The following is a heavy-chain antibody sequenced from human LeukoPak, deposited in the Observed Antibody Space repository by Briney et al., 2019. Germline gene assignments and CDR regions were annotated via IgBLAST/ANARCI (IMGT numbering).Heavy chain of an antibody. CDR3: ARDGYNPNWFDP. D-gene: IGHD5-24*01. J-gene: IGHJ5*02. V-gene: IGHV1-18*04. CDR2: ISAYNGNT. CDR1: GYTFSGYN. Sequence: ASVKVSCKASGYTFSGYNMHWVRQAPGQGLEWMGWISAYNGNTNYAQKLQGRVTMTTDTSTSTAYMELRSLRSDDTAVYYCARDGYNPNWFDPWGQGTLVTVSS.